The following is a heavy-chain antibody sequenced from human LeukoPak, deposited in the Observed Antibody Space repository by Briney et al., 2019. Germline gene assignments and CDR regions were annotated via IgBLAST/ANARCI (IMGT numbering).Heavy chain of an antibody. J-gene: IGHJ4*02. D-gene: IGHD3-22*01. Sequence: GGSLRLSCAASGFTFSSYAMSWVRQAPGKGLEWVSAISGSGGSTYYADSVKGRFTISRDNSKNTLYLQLNSLRAEDTAVYYCAKVYDSSGYLFDYWGQGTLVTASS. CDR2: ISGSGGST. CDR1: GFTFSSYA. CDR3: AKVYDSSGYLFDY. V-gene: IGHV3-23*01.